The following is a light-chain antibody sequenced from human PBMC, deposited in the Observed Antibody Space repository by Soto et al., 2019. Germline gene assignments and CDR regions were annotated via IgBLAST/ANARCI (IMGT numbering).Light chain of an antibody. CDR2: EVT. J-gene: IGLJ1*01. V-gene: IGLV2-23*02. CDR1: SSDVGSYNL. CDR3: CSYAGTSTYYV. Sequence: QSVLTQPASVSGSPGQSITISCTGTSSDVGSYNLVSWYQQHPGKAPKLMISEVTKRPSGVSNRFSGSKSGNTASLTISGLQAEDETDYYCCSYAGTSTYYVFGTWTKLTVL.